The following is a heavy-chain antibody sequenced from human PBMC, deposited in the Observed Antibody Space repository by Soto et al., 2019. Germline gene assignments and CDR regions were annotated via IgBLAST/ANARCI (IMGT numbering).Heavy chain of an antibody. CDR1: GGSISSGGYY. J-gene: IGHJ4*02. D-gene: IGHD1-1*01. V-gene: IGHV4-31*03. CDR3: ARVRSGRENWNPTPGYYFDY. CDR2: IYYSGST. Sequence: SETLSLTCTVSGGSISSGGYYWSWIRQHPGKGLEWIGYIYYSGSTYYNPSLKSRVTISVDTSKNQFSLKLSSVTAADTAVYYCARVRSGRENWNPTPGYYFDYWGQGTLVTVSS.